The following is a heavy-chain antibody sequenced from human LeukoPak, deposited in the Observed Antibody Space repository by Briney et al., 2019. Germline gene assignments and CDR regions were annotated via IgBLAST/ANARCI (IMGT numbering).Heavy chain of an antibody. CDR3: ARLRFLEWLLFAYFDY. V-gene: IGHV4-34*01. Sequence: PSETLSLTCAVYGGSFSGYYWSWVRQPPGKGVERVGEINHSGSTNYNPSLKSPVTISVDSSKNHFSLRLSSVTAADTAVYYCARLRFLEWLLFAYFDYWGQGTLVTVSS. CDR2: INHSGST. D-gene: IGHD3-3*01. J-gene: IGHJ4*02. CDR1: GGSFSGYY.